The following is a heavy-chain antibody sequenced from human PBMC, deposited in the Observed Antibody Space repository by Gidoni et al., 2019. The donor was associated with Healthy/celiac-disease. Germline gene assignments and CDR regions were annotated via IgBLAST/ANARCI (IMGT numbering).Heavy chain of an antibody. CDR3: ARVLYAHDYAAAAGYRGWFDP. CDR2: IYYSGST. Sequence: QVQLQESGPGLVKPSETLSLTCSVSVGSISSYSWTWVRQPPGKGLEWIGYIYYSGSTNYNPSLKSRVTISVDTSKNQFSLKLSSVTAADTAVYYCARVLYAHDYAAAAGYRGWFDPWGQGTLVTVSS. J-gene: IGHJ5*02. D-gene: IGHD6-13*01. CDR1: VGSISSYS. V-gene: IGHV4-59*01.